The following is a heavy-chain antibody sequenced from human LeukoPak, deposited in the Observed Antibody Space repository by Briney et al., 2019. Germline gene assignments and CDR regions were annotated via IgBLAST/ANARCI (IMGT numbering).Heavy chain of an antibody. V-gene: IGHV3-48*04. D-gene: IGHD3-10*01. CDR1: GFSFSDYT. CDR2: ISSSGSTI. CDR3: ARVGSHSGSLSLIRRNYKYYYYMDV. J-gene: IGHJ6*03. Sequence: PGGSLRLSCAASGFSFSDYTLNWVRQAPGKGLEWVSYISSSGSTIYYADSVKGRFTISRDNAKNSLYLQMNSLRAEDTAVYYCARVGSHSGSLSLIRRNYKYYYYMDVWGKGTTVTISS.